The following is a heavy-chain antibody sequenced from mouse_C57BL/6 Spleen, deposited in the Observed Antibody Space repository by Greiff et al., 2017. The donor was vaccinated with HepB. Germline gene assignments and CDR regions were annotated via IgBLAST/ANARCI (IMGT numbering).Heavy chain of an antibody. CDR3: ARDRPYGGPYYYAMDY. Sequence: EVQLQQSGPELVKPGASVKIPCKASGYTFTDYNMDWVKQSHGKSLEWIGDINPNNGGTIYNQKFKGKATLTVDKSSSTAYMEIRRLTSEDTAVYYCARDRPYGGPYYYAMDYWGQGTSVTVAS. D-gene: IGHD1-2*01. CDR1: GYTFTDYN. V-gene: IGHV1-18*01. J-gene: IGHJ4*01. CDR2: INPNNGGT.